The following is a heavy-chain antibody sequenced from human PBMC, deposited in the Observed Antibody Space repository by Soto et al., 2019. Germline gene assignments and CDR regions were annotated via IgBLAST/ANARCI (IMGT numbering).Heavy chain of an antibody. CDR2: IGTAGDT. J-gene: IGHJ6*04. V-gene: IGHV3-13*01. Sequence: EVQLVESGGGLVQPGGSLRLSCAASGFTFSSYDMHWVRQATGKGLEWVSAIGTAGDTYYPGSVKGRFTISRENAKNSLYLQMNSLRAVATAVYYCARENPDIGMDVWGKGTTVTVSS. D-gene: IGHD2-15*01. CDR3: ARENPDIGMDV. CDR1: GFTFSSYD.